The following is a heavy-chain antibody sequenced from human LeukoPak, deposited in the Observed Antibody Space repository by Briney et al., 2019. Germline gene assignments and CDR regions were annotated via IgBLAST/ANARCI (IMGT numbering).Heavy chain of an antibody. J-gene: IGHJ4*02. CDR2: IYPGDSDT. V-gene: IGHV5-51*01. CDR3: ARQVDSGHNLGGS. Sequence: GESLKISCKGSGYSFTNYWIGWVRQVPGKGLEWMGIIYPGDSDTRYSPSFQGQVTISADKSISTAYLQWSSLKASDTAMYYCARQVDSGHNLGGSWGQGTLVTVSS. CDR1: GYSFTNYW. D-gene: IGHD5-12*01.